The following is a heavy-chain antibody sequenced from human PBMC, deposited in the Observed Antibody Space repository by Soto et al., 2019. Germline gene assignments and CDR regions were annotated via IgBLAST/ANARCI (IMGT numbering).Heavy chain of an antibody. CDR2: ISYDGSNK. CDR1: GFTFSSYG. D-gene: IGHD6-13*01. CDR3: ANGQQLDY. V-gene: IGHV3-30*18. Sequence: QVQLVESGGGVVQPGRSLRLSCAASGFTFSSYGMHWVRQAPGKGLEWVAVISYDGSNKYYADSVKGRFTISRDNSKNTLYLQMNSRRAEDTAVYYCANGQQLDYWGQGTLVTVSS. J-gene: IGHJ4*02.